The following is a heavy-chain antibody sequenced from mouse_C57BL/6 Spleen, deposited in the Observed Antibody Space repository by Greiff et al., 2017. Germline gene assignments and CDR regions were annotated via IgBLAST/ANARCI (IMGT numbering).Heavy chain of an antibody. CDR3: ARADNSFDV. CDR1: GYTFTDYY. Sequence: EVKLMESGPELVKPGASVKISCKASGYTFTDYYMNWVKQSHGKSLEWIGDINPNNGGTSYNQKFKGKATLTVDKSSSTAYMELRSLTSEDSAVYYCARADNSFDVWGTGTTVTVSS. J-gene: IGHJ1*03. CDR2: INPNNGGT. V-gene: IGHV1-26*01. D-gene: IGHD3-3*01.